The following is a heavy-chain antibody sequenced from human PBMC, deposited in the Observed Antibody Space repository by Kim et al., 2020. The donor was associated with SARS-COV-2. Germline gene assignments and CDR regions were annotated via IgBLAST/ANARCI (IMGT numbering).Heavy chain of an antibody. D-gene: IGHD2-15*01. J-gene: IGHJ1*01. Sequence: ASVKVSCKASGYTFASYGISWVRQAPGQGLEWMGWISAYNGNTNYAQKLQGRVTMTTDTSTSTAYMELRSLRSDDTAVYYCARDYLYCSGGSCYHDPFQHWGQGTLVTVSS. CDR3: ARDYLYCSGGSCYHDPFQH. CDR2: ISAYNGNT. V-gene: IGHV1-18*01. CDR1: GYTFASYG.